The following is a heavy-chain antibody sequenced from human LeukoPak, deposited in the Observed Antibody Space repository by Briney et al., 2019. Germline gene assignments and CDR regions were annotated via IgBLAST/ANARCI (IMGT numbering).Heavy chain of an antibody. J-gene: IGHJ5*02. CDR3: ASSGRLGNWFDP. CDR1: GYTFTSYY. D-gene: IGHD2-15*01. V-gene: IGHV1-46*01. CDR2: INPSGGST. Sequence: GASVKVSCKASGYTFTSYYMHWVRQAPGQGLEWMGIINPSGGSTGYAQKFQGRVTMTRDTSTSTVYMELSSLRSEDTAVYYCASSGRLGNWFDPWGQGTLVTVSS.